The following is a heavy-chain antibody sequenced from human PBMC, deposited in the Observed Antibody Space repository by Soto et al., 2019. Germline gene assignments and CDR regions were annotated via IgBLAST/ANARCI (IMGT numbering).Heavy chain of an antibody. CDR3: AKDRLGDSTSVSLFDY. CDR1: GFTFSSHA. D-gene: IGHD2-21*01. J-gene: IGHJ4*02. CDR2: IRGGSDYT. V-gene: IGHV3-23*01. Sequence: VQLLESGGGLVQPGGSLRLSCAASGFTFSSHAMSWVRQASGKGLEWVSAIRGGSDYTFYADSVKGRFTISRDNSKNTLYLQMNSLTAGDTAVYYCAKDRLGDSTSVSLFDYWGQGALVTVSS.